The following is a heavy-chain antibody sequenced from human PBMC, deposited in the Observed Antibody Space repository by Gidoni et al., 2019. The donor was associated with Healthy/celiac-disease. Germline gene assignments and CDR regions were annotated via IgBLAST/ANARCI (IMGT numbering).Heavy chain of an antibody. CDR3: ARRSCSSGCHDFDY. CDR1: GFTFSSYW. Sequence: LVESGGGLVQPGGSLRLSCAASGFTFSSYWMSWVRQAPGKGLEWVANIKQDGSEKYYVDSVKGRFTISRDNAKNSLYLQMNSLRAEDTAVYYCARRSCSSGCHDFDYWGQGTLVTVSS. J-gene: IGHJ4*02. V-gene: IGHV3-7*03. CDR2: IKQDGSEK. D-gene: IGHD6-19*01.